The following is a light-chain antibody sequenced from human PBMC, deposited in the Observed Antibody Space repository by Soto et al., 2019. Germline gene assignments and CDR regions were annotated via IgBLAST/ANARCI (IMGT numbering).Light chain of an antibody. V-gene: IGKV1-6*01. CDR1: QGIRND. J-gene: IGKJ1*01. CDR3: LQDYNYPRT. Sequence: AIPMTQSPSSLSANVGDRVTVTCRASQGIRNDLGWYQQKPGKAPKLLIYAASSLQSGVPPRFSGTGSGTEFTLTISSLQPEDFATYYCLQDYNYPRTFGQGTKVEVK. CDR2: AAS.